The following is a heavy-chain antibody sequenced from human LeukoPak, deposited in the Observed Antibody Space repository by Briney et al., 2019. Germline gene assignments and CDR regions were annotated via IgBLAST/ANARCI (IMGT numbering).Heavy chain of an antibody. V-gene: IGHV3-64D*06. D-gene: IGHD2-2*01. CDR1: GFTFSSYA. Sequence: PGGSLRLSCSASGFTFSSYAMHWVRQAPGKGLEYVSAISSNGGSTYYADSVKGRFTISRDSSKNTLYLQMSSLRAEDTAVYYCVAHCSSTSCKENWGQGTLVTVSS. CDR2: ISSNGGST. J-gene: IGHJ4*02. CDR3: VAHCSSTSCKEN.